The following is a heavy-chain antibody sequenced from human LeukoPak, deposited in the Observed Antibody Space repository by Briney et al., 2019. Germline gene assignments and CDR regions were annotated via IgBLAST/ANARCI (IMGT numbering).Heavy chain of an antibody. Sequence: GGSLRLSCAASGFTFSSYSMNWVRQAPGKGLEWVSSISSSSSYIYYADSVKGRFTISRDNAKNSLYLQMNSLRAEDAAVYYCARDRNDAFDIWGQGTMVTVSS. CDR1: GFTFSSYS. CDR3: ARDRNDAFDI. CDR2: ISSSSSYI. J-gene: IGHJ3*02. V-gene: IGHV3-21*01.